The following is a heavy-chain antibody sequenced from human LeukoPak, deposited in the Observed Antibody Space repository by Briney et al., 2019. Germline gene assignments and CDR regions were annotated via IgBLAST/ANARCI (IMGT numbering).Heavy chain of an antibody. D-gene: IGHD3-10*01. CDR3: ARGGVRGIAIEY. V-gene: IGHV3-30-3*01. CDR2: ISYDGSNK. CDR1: GFTFSSYA. J-gene: IGHJ4*02. Sequence: GGSLRHSCAASGFTFSSYAMHWVRQAPGKGLEWVAVISYDGSNKYYADSVKGRFTISRDNSKNTLYLQMISLRVDDTAVYYCARGGVRGIAIEYWGQGTMVTVSS.